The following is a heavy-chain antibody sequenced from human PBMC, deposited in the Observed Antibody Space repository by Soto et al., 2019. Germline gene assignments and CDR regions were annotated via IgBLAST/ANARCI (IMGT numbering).Heavy chain of an antibody. CDR3: ARYRRRAHTCYFDY. V-gene: IGHV3-33*01. Sequence: GGSLRLSCEAAGFKFSSYGIHWVRQAPGKGLEWVGLIWYDGSKKHYADSVKGRFTISRDNSKNTVYLQMNSLRAEDTAVYYCARYRRRAHTCYFDYWGQGTLVTVSS. CDR1: GFKFSSYG. J-gene: IGHJ4*02. D-gene: IGHD1-26*01. CDR2: IWYDGSKK.